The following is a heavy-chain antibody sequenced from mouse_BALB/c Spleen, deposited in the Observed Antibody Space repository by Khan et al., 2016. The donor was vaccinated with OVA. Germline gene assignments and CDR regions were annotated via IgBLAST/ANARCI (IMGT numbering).Heavy chain of an antibody. CDR1: GFSLTNYG. D-gene: IGHD2-10*01. CDR3: ARQPYYHYNIMDY. V-gene: IGHV2-6-1*01. J-gene: IGHJ4*01. Sequence: QVQLKQSGPGLVAPSQSLSITCTISGFSLTNYGVHWVRQPPGKGLEWLVVIWSDGSTTYNSALKSRLTISKDNSKSHVFLKMNSLQTDDTAMYFCARQPYYHYNIMDYWGQGTSVTVSS. CDR2: IWSDGST.